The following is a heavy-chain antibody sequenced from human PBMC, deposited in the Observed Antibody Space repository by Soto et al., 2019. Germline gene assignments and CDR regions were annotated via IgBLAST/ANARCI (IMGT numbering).Heavy chain of an antibody. CDR3: ARPGDCGGDCDDMDYYYGMDV. V-gene: IGHV1-46*03. CDR2: INPSGGST. J-gene: IGHJ6*02. CDR1: GYTFTRYY. Sequence: ASVKVSLKASGYTFTRYYMHWGGPAPGQRLEWVGIINPSGGSTSYAQKFQDRVTMTRDTSTSTVYMELSSLRSEDTAVYYCARPGDCGGDCDDMDYYYGMDVWGQGTTVTVSS. D-gene: IGHD2-21*02.